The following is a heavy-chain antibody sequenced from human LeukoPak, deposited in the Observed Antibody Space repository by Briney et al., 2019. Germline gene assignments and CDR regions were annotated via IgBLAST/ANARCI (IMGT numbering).Heavy chain of an antibody. CDR3: VRSVGSDWGHFDF. D-gene: IGHD7-27*01. V-gene: IGHV3-9*01. CDR2: ITWNSGNI. Sequence: GGSLRLSCATSGFNFYQYAMLCVRQAPGKGLEWVTGITWNSGNIAYADSVKGRFTISRDNAKSSLYLQMNSLRTEDTALYYCVRSVGSDWGHFDFRGQGTLVTVSS. J-gene: IGHJ4*02. CDR1: GFNFYQYA.